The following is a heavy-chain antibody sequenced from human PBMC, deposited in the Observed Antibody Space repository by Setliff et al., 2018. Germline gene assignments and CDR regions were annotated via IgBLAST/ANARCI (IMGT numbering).Heavy chain of an antibody. D-gene: IGHD3-22*01. CDR1: GYTFTGYY. Sequence: VASVKVSCKASGYTFTGYYMHWVRQAPGQGLEWVGGIIPILGIANYAQKFQGRVTITADKSTSTAYMELSSLRSEDTAVYYCARIGITMIVVVNPSLFYGMDVWGQGTTVTVSS. V-gene: IGHV1-69*10. J-gene: IGHJ6*02. CDR3: ARIGITMIVVVNPSLFYGMDV. CDR2: IIPILGIA.